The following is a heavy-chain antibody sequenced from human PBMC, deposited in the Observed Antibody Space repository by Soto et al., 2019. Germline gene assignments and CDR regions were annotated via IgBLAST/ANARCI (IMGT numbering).Heavy chain of an antibody. Sequence: LRLSCAASGFTFSSYGMHWVRQAPGKGLEWVAVISYDGSNKYYADSVKGRFTISRDNSKNTLYLQMNSLRAEDTAVYYCAKGTSGTTVTTFDYWGQGTLVTVSS. D-gene: IGHD4-17*01. CDR3: AKGTSGTTVTTFDY. CDR1: GFTFSSYG. CDR2: ISYDGSNK. V-gene: IGHV3-30*18. J-gene: IGHJ4*02.